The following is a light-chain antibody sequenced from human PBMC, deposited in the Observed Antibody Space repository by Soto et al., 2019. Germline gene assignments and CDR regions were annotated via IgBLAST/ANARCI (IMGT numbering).Light chain of an antibody. Sequence: EIVLTQSPATLSLSPGERATLSCRASQSVSSYLAWYQQKPGQAPRLLIYDASNRATGIPARFSGSGSGTDFTLTISRLEPEDFSVYYCQQRSKLLFGQGTKLEIK. CDR3: QQRSKLL. CDR2: DAS. J-gene: IGKJ2*01. V-gene: IGKV3-11*01. CDR1: QSVSSY.